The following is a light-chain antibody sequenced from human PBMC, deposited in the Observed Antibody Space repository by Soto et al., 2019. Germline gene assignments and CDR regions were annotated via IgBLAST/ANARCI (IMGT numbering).Light chain of an antibody. CDR2: DVS. CDR3: SSYTSTSTMV. CDR1: SSDVGGYNY. V-gene: IGLV2-14*03. Sequence: QSALTQPASVSGSPGQSITISCTGTSSDVGGYNYVSWYQQYPGKAPKFMIYDVSNRPSGVSNRFSGSKSGNTASLTISGLQAEVEADYYFSSYTSTSTMVFGGGTKLTVL. J-gene: IGLJ2*01.